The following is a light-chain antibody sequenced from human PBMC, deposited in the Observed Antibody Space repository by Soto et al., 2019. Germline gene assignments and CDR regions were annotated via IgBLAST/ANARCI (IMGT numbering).Light chain of an antibody. CDR3: QQYRT. J-gene: IGKJ1*01. CDR1: QSISTS. CDR2: RAS. V-gene: IGKV1-5*03. Sequence: DTQITQSASTLSASVGDRVTVTCRASQSISTSLAWYQQKPGKAPKLLIYRASNLESGVPSRFSGSGSGTEFTLTISSLQPDDFATYYCQQYRTFGQGTKVDI.